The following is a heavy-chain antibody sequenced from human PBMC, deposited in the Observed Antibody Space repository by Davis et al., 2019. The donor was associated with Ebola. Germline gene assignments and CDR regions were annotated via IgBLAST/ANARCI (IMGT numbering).Heavy chain of an antibody. CDR2: IYYSGNA. Sequence: SETLSLTCTVPGGSISNYYWSWIRQPPGKGLEWIGYIYYSGNAYYNPSLKSRVTISVDTSKNQFSLKLSSVTAADTAVYYCARGRPSTVTTDYYAMDIWGKGTTVTVSS. CDR3: ARGRPSTVTTDYYAMDI. CDR1: GGSISNYY. V-gene: IGHV4-30-4*01. J-gene: IGHJ6*04. D-gene: IGHD4-17*01.